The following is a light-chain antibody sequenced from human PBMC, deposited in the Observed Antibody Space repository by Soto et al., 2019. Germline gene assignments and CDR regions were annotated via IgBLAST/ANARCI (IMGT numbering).Light chain of an antibody. Sequence: GDRVAITCRASQSISSWLAWYQQKPGKAPKLLLYDASTLQSGVPSRFSGSGSGTEFTPTISSLEPEDFAVYYCQQRSNWPPALTFGGGTKVEI. CDR3: QQRSNWPPALT. J-gene: IGKJ4*01. V-gene: IGKV1-5*01. CDR1: QSISSW. CDR2: DAS.